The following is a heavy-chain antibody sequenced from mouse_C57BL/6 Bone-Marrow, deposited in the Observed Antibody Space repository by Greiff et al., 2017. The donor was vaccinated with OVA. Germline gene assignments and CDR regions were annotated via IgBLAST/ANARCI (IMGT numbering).Heavy chain of an antibody. D-gene: IGHD2-4*01. V-gene: IGHV5-16*01. Sequence: EVKLVESEGGLVQPGSSMKLSCTASGFTFSDYYMAWVRQVPEKGLEWVANINYDGSSTYYLDSLKSRFIISRDNAKNILYLQMSSLKSEDTATYYCARALYDYGGFAYWGQGTLVTVSA. CDR3: ARALYDYGGFAY. CDR1: GFTFSDYY. CDR2: INYDGSST. J-gene: IGHJ3*01.